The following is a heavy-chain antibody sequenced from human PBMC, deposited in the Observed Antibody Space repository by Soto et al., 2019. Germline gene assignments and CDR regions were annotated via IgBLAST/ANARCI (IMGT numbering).Heavy chain of an antibody. V-gene: IGHV4-34*01. CDR2: INHSGST. D-gene: IGHD3-10*01. CDR1: GGSFSGYY. J-gene: IGHJ4*02. Sequence: QVQLQQWGAGLLKPSETLSLTCAVYGGSFSGYYWSWIRQPPGKGLEWIGEINHSGSTNYNPSLKSRVTISVDPSKNQFSLKLSSVTAADTAVYYCARGSKAGMVRGRTPYFDYWGQGTLVTVSS. CDR3: ARGSKAGMVRGRTPYFDY.